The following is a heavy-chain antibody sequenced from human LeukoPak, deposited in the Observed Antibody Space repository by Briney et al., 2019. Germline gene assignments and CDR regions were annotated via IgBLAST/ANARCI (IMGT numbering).Heavy chain of an antibody. J-gene: IGHJ6*02. V-gene: IGHV3-53*01. Sequence: GGSLRLSCAASGFTVSSNYMSWVRQAPGKGLEWVSVIYSGGSTYYAGSVKGRFTISRDNSKNTLHLQMNSLRAEDTAVYYCARALGGYYGMDVWGQGTTVTVSS. D-gene: IGHD3-16*01. CDR2: IYSGGST. CDR3: ARALGGYYGMDV. CDR1: GFTVSSNY.